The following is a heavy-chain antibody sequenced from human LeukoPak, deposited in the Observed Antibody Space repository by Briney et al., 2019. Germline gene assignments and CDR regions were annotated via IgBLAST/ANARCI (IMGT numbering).Heavy chain of an antibody. CDR2: IYYCGSI. D-gene: IGHD6-13*01. J-gene: IGHJ4*02. CDR3: ARKTAAGTYYFDY. V-gene: IGHV4-59*12. Sequence: SETLSLTCTVSGGSISSGFWSWIRQPPGKGLEWIGYIYYCGSIKYNPSLKSRVTISVDTSKSQFSLKLSSVTAADTAVYYCARKTAAGTYYFDYWGQGILVTVSS. CDR1: GGSISSGF.